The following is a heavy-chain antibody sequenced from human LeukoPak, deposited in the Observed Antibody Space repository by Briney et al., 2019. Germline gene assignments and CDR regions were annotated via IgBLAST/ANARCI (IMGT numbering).Heavy chain of an antibody. CDR3: AKVSPSGFDY. D-gene: IGHD3-10*01. Sequence: GGSLRLSCAASGFTFSHYGMHWVRQAPGKGLEWVAVISNDGSYKDYVNSVKGRFTISRDNSKNTLYLQMNSLTIEDTAVYYCAKVSPSGFDYWGQGILVPVSS. J-gene: IGHJ4*02. CDR1: GFTFSHYG. V-gene: IGHV3-30*18. CDR2: ISNDGSYK.